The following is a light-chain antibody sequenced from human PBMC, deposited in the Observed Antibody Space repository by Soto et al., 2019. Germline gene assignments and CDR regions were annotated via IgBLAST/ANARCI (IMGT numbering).Light chain of an antibody. V-gene: IGKV3-15*01. Sequence: EIVMTPSPATLSVSPGARATLYCRASQSVSSYLAWYQQKPGQTPRLLIYGASTRATGIPARFSGSGSGTEFTLTISSLQSEDFAVYYCQQYNDWPRGTFGQGTKVDIK. CDR3: QQYNDWPRGT. CDR2: GAS. J-gene: IGKJ1*01. CDR1: QSVSSY.